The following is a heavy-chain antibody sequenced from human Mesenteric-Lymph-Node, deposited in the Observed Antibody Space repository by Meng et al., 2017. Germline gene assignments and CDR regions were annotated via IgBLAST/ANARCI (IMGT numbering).Heavy chain of an antibody. CDR2: IIPIFGTA. CDR3: ARGVYDSSGYYYRWFDP. J-gene: IGHJ5*02. D-gene: IGHD3-22*01. V-gene: IGHV1-69*06. Sequence: QWQVVQYGAEVKKPGSSVKVSCKASGGTFSSYAISWVRQAPGQGLEWMGGIIPIFGTANYAQKFQGRVTITADKSTSTAYMELSSLRSEDTAVYYCARGVYDSSGYYYRWFDPWGQGTLVTVSS. CDR1: GGTFSSYA.